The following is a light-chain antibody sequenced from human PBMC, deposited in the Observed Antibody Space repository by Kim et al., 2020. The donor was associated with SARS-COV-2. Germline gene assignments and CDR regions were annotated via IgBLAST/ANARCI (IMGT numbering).Light chain of an antibody. J-gene: IGKJ4*01. CDR3: QQYNNWPLT. CDR1: QSVSSN. Sequence: EILVTQSPATLSVSPGERATLSCRASQSVSSNLAWYQQKPGQSPRLLIYAASTRATGIPARFGGGGSGTEFTLTISSLQSEDFAVYYCQQYNNWPLTFGGGTKVEIK. V-gene: IGKV3-15*01. CDR2: AAS.